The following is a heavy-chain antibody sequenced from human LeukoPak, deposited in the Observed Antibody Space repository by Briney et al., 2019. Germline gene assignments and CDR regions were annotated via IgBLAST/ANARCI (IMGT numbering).Heavy chain of an antibody. D-gene: IGHD2-15*01. V-gene: IGHV3-48*03. CDR3: ARAVGSD. CDR2: ISSSGAIR. J-gene: IGHJ4*02. Sequence: GGSLRLSCTASGFTFSGYEMNWVRQAPGKGLEWVSYISSSGAIRSYADSVKGRFTISRDNAKNSLYLQMSTLRAEDTGVYYCARAVGSDWGQGTLVTVSS. CDR1: GFTFSGYE.